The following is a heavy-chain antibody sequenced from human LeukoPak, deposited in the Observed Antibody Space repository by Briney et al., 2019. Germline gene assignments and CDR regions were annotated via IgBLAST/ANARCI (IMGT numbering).Heavy chain of an antibody. J-gene: IGHJ6*03. CDR3: ARSSEGRYYYDSSGFSYYYYYMDV. V-gene: IGHV4-34*01. Sequence: SETLSLTCAVFGGSFSGYYWNWIRQPPGKGLEWIGQINPSRNTNYNPSLKSRVTISVDTSKKQFSLKLSSVTAADTAVYYCARSSEGRYYYDSSGFSYYYYYMDVWGKGTTVTISS. D-gene: IGHD3-22*01. CDR1: GGSFSGYY. CDR2: INPSRNT.